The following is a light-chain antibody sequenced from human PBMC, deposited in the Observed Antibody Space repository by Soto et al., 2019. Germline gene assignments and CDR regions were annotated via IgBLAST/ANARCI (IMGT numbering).Light chain of an antibody. V-gene: IGLV4-69*01. CDR3: QTWGTGIRV. Sequence: QPVLIQSPSASASLGASVKFTCTLSSGHSSYAIAWHHQQPEKGPRYLMKVNSDGRHTKGDGIPDRFSGSSSGAERYLTISSLQSEDEGDYYCQTWGTGIRVFGGGTQLTVL. J-gene: IGLJ3*02. CDR2: VNSDGRH. CDR1: SGHSSYA.